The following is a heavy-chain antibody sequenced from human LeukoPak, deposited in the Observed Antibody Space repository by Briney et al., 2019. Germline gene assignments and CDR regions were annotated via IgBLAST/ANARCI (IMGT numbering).Heavy chain of an antibody. CDR2: ISAYNGNT. Sequence: ASVKVSCKASGYTFTSYGISWVRQAPGQGLEWMGWISAYNGNTNYAQKLQGRVTMTTDTSTSTAYMELRSLRSDDTAVYYCARDSGRYYYPYYFDYWGQGTLVTVSS. CDR1: GYTFTSYG. J-gene: IGHJ4*02. CDR3: ARDSGRYYYPYYFDY. V-gene: IGHV1-18*01. D-gene: IGHD3-10*01.